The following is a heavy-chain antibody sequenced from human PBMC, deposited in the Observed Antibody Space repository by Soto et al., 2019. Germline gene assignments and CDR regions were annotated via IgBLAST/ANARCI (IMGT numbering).Heavy chain of an antibody. CDR3: VRVGSTDHDRAGTD. CDR2: ISGDSGRT. D-gene: IGHD1-26*01. J-gene: IGHJ4*02. Sequence: QVQLVQSGAEVKKPGASVKVSCKTSGYTFTNFGISWVRQAPGQRFEWLGWISGDSGRTYYAQKFQGRVTMTRDTSTKTAYMELRRLSSDVTAVFYWVRVGSTDHDRAGTDWGRGTLVTVSS. V-gene: IGHV1-18*01. CDR1: GYTFTNFG.